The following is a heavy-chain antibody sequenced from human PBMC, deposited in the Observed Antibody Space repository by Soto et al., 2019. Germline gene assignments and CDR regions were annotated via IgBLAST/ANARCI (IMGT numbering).Heavy chain of an antibody. CDR2: ISPGSRYP. V-gene: IGHV3-11*06. Sequence: PVGSLRLSCAVSGLTFGDSYMSWIRQAPGKGLEWLSYISPGSRYPAYADSVKGRFTISRDNAKRSLYLQMMSLTAEDTAIYYCVRGGGGGLFDPWGQGTMVTVSS. D-gene: IGHD2-15*01. CDR1: GLTFGDSY. CDR3: VRGGGGGLFDP. J-gene: IGHJ5*02.